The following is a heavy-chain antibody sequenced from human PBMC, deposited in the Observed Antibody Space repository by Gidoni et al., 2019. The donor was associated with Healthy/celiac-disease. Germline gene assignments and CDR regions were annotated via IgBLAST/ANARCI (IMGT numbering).Heavy chain of an antibody. D-gene: IGHD5-18*01. Sequence: QLQLQESGPGLVKPSETLSLTCTVSGGSISSSSYYWGWIRQPPGKGLEWIGSIYYSGSTYYNPSLKSRVTISVDTSKNQFSLKLSSVTAADTAVYYCARHSGIPNDYYYGMDVWGQGTTVTVSS. CDR1: GGSISSSSYY. CDR3: ARHSGIPNDYYYGMDV. J-gene: IGHJ6*02. CDR2: IYYSGST. V-gene: IGHV4-39*01.